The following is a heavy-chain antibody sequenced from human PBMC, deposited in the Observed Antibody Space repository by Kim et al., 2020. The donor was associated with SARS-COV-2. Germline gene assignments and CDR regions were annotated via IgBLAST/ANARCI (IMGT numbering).Heavy chain of an antibody. CDR1: GFAIGGYW. CDR2: IKPDGSLK. CDR3: ARDDGFRSIDH. V-gene: IGHV3-7*01. J-gene: IGHJ4*02. Sequence: GGSLRLSCAASGFAIGGYWMAWLRQFPGKGLEWVANIKPDGSLKFYVDSVEGRFTVSRDNVKNSVYLQMDGLRPEDTAVHYCARDDGFRSIDHWGQGILV. D-gene: IGHD6-25*01.